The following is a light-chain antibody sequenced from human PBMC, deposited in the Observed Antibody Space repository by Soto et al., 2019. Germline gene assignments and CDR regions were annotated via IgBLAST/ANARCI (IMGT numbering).Light chain of an antibody. V-gene: IGLV2-23*02. CDR2: DVS. CDR1: SSDVGTYNL. Sequence: QSVLTQPASVSGSPGQSITISCTGTSSDVGTYNLVSWYQQHPDNAPKVMIYDVSKRPSGVSNRFSGSKSGNTASLTISGLQSEDEADYDCSSYTGSSVIFGGGTKLTVL. J-gene: IGLJ2*01. CDR3: SSYTGSSVI.